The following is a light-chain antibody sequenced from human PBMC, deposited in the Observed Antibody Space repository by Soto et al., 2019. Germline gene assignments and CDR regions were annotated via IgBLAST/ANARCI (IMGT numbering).Light chain of an antibody. Sequence: QSALTQPASVSGSPGQSITISCTGTSSDVGSYNVVSWYQQHPVKAPKLIIYEDSERPSGLSHRFSGSKSGNTASLTISGLQAEDEADYYCCSYAGSSTFGVFGGGTKLTVL. J-gene: IGLJ2*01. CDR2: EDS. CDR1: SSDVGSYNV. CDR3: CSYAGSSTFGV. V-gene: IGLV2-23*02.